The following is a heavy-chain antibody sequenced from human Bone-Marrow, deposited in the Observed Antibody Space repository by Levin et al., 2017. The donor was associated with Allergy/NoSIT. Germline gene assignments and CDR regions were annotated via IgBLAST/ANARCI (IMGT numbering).Heavy chain of an antibody. CDR1: GYTFTGYY. Sequence: VASVKVSCKASGYTFTGYYMHWVRQAPGQGLEWMGWINPNSGGTNYAQKFQGRVTMTRDTSISTAYMELSRLRSDDTAVYYCARFPGGHYCSSTSCYISANPPHDYYYYGMDVWGQGTTVTVSS. CDR3: ARFPGGHYCSSTSCYISANPPHDYYYYGMDV. J-gene: IGHJ6*02. V-gene: IGHV1-2*02. CDR2: INPNSGGT. D-gene: IGHD2-2*02.